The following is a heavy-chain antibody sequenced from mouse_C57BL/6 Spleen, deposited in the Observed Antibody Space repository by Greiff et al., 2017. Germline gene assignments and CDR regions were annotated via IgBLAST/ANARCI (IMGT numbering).Heavy chain of an antibody. Sequence: EVKLVESGPELVKPGASVKMSCKASGYTFTDYNMHWVKQSHGKSLEWIGYINPNNGGTSYNQKFKGKATLTVNKSSSTAYMELRSLTSEDSAVYYCAGYGTGFDYWGQGTTLTVSS. CDR1: GYTFTDYN. CDR3: AGYGTGFDY. D-gene: IGHD1-1*01. CDR2: INPNNGGT. J-gene: IGHJ2*01. V-gene: IGHV1-22*01.